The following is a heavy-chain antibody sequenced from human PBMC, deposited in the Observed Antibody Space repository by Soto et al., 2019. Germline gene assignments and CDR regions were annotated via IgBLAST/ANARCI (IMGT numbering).Heavy chain of an antibody. CDR2: ISKDGSVN. Sequence: QVQLVESGGRVVQPGGSLRLSCAASGFMFSRYAIHWVRQAPGKGLEWVAVISKDGSVNYYADSVRGRFSISRDKSKNTVYLEMNGMRDDDTAVFYCARSRSGAVPDSFDYWGQGTLVTVSS. D-gene: IGHD3-3*01. J-gene: IGHJ4*02. V-gene: IGHV3-30-3*01. CDR1: GFMFSRYA. CDR3: ARSRSGAVPDSFDY.